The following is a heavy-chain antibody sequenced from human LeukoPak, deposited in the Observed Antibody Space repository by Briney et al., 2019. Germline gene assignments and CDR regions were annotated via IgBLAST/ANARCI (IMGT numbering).Heavy chain of an antibody. J-gene: IGHJ4*02. CDR3: AKRGVVIRVILVGFHKEAYYFDS. D-gene: IGHD3-10*01. CDR2: ISDSGGGT. V-gene: IGHV3-23*01. CDR1: GFTFSNYG. Sequence: PGGSLRLSCAASGFTFSNYGMSWVRQAPGKGLEWVAGISDSGGGTNYADSVKGRFTISRDSPRNTLYLQMNSLRPEDTAVYFCAKRGVVIRVILVGFHKEAYYFDSWGQGALVTVSS.